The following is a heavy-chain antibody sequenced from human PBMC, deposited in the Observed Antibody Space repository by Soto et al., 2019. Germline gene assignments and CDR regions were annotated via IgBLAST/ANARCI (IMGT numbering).Heavy chain of an antibody. CDR1: GFTFTSSA. J-gene: IGHJ6*02. CDR2: IVVGSGNT. CDR3: AASASQLWYYYYGMDV. D-gene: IGHD5-18*01. Sequence: QMQLVQSGPEVKKPGTSVKVSCKASGFTFTSSAMQWVRQARGQRLERIGWIVVGSGNTNYAQKFQERVTIPRDMSTSTAYMELSSLRSEDTAVYYCAASASQLWYYYYGMDVWGQGTTVTVSS. V-gene: IGHV1-58*02.